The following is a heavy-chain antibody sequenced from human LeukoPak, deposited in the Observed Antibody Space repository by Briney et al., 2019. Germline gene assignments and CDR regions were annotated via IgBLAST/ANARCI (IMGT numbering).Heavy chain of an antibody. J-gene: IGHJ4*02. CDR3: ARGVRGRKWYYFDS. D-gene: IGHD2-15*01. Sequence: SETLSLTCSVSGDSITSGDYYWTWIRQSPGEGLEWLGYIYHSGSTLYHPSLERRLSLSVGTSKNQFSLTLTSVTAADSAVFYCARGVRGRKWYYFDSWGRGTLVTVSS. V-gene: IGHV4-30-4*01. CDR1: GDSITSGDYY. CDR2: IYHSGST.